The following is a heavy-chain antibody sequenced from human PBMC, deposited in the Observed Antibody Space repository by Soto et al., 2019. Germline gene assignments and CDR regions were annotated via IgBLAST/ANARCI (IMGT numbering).Heavy chain of an antibody. CDR3: TRGGDAYKNGH. Sequence: SETLSLTCTVSGGSISSSSYYWGWIRQPPGKGLEWIGSIYYSGNTYYNPSLKSRLTISVDTSKNQFSLTLGSVTAADTALYYCTRGGDAYKNGHWGQGTLVTVSS. CDR1: GGSISSSSYY. J-gene: IGHJ4*02. D-gene: IGHD2-21*01. CDR2: IYYSGNT. V-gene: IGHV4-39*01.